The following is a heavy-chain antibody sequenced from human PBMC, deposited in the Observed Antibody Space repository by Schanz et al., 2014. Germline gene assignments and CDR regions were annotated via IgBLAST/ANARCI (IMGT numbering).Heavy chain of an antibody. J-gene: IGHJ4*02. CDR1: GYSFTEYF. D-gene: IGHD5-12*01. CDR3: ARARYTGYDCSGY. Sequence: QVQLVQSGPAVKKPGASMQVSCLASGYSFTEYFLHWVRQAPGQGLEWMGWINPNSGETNYEQKFKGRVTLTSDTSISTAFMELSGLTSDDTATYFCARARYTGYDCSGYWGQGTLLIVSS. V-gene: IGHV1-2*02. CDR2: INPNSGET.